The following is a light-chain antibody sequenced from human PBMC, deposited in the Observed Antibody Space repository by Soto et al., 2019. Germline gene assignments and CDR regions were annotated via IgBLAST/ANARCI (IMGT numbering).Light chain of an antibody. Sequence: DIQMTQSPSSLSASVGDRVTITCRASQSISNHLNWYQQRPGQAPNLLIYAASSLQSGVPSRFSGSGSGTDFTLTISSLQPEDFVSYYCQQSYSTPITFGHGTRL. CDR2: AAS. CDR3: QQSYSTPIT. CDR1: QSISNH. V-gene: IGKV1-39*01. J-gene: IGKJ5*01.